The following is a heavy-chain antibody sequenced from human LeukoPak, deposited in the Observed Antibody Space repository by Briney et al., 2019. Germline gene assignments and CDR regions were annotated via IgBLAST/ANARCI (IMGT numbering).Heavy chain of an antibody. Sequence: PSETLSLTCAVYGGSFSGYYWSWIRQPPGKGLEWIGEINHSGSTNYNPSLKSRVTISVDTSKNQFSLKLSSVTAADTAVYYCARATRTYYYDSSGYYYYWGQGTLVTVSS. CDR1: GGSFSGYY. CDR2: INHSGST. CDR3: ARATRTYYYDSSGYYYY. J-gene: IGHJ4*02. V-gene: IGHV4-34*01. D-gene: IGHD3-22*01.